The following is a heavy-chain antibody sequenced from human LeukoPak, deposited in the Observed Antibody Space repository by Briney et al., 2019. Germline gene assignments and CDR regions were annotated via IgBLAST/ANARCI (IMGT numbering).Heavy chain of an antibody. Sequence: PGGSLRLSCAASGFTFSSHSMNWVRQAPGKGLEWVSYISSSSSTIYYADSVKGRFTISRDNAKNSLYLQMNSLGAEDTAVYYCARESITIFGVVISWGQGTLVTVSS. J-gene: IGHJ5*02. V-gene: IGHV3-48*01. D-gene: IGHD3-3*01. CDR1: GFTFSSHS. CDR3: ARESITIFGVVIS. CDR2: ISSSSSTI.